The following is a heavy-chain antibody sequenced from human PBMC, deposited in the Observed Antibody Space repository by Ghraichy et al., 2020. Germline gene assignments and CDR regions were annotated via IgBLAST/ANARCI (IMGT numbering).Heavy chain of an antibody. CDR2: INPSNGNT. V-gene: IGHV1-46*01. J-gene: IGHJ6*02. D-gene: IGHD3-10*01. Sequence: ASVKVSCKASRYTFTSYHMHWVRQAPGQGLEWMGVINPSNGNTGYAQKFQGRITLTRDTSTSTVYMELSSLRSEDTAVYYCAKPRPFYNERFGYGMDVWGQGTTVTVSS. CDR1: RYTFTSYH. CDR3: AKPRPFYNERFGYGMDV.